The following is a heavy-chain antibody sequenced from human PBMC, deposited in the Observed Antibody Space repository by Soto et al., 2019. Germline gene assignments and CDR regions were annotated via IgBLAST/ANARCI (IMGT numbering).Heavy chain of an antibody. J-gene: IGHJ6*02. D-gene: IGHD6-6*01. CDR1: GFTFSSFE. V-gene: IGHV3-48*03. CDR2: INPSGRTI. Sequence: GGSLRLSCVASGFTFSSFEMNWIRQAPGKGPEWIAVINPSGRTISYADSVKGRFTISRDNAENSVYLQMSSLRGEDTAIYYCARVIRADSTSSNFYYYSGLDVWGQGTTVTVSS. CDR3: ARVIRADSTSSNFYYYSGLDV.